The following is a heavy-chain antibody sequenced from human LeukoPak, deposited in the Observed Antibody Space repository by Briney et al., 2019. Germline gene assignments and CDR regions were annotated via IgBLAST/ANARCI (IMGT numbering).Heavy chain of an antibody. J-gene: IGHJ4*02. V-gene: IGHV1-69*04. D-gene: IGHD3-22*01. Sequence: SVRVSCKASGGTFSSYAISWVRQAPGQGLEWMGRIIPILGIANYAQKFQGRVTITADKSTSTAYMELSSLRSEDTAVYYCARGPYYYDSSGYYFHYWGQGTLVTVSS. CDR1: GGTFSSYA. CDR2: IIPILGIA. CDR3: ARGPYYYDSSGYYFHY.